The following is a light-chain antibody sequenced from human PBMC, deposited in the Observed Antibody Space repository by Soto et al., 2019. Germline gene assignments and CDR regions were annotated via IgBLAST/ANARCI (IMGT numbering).Light chain of an antibody. V-gene: IGKV3-20*01. J-gene: IGKJ1*01. CDR1: QSVSSSY. CDR3: QQYGSSPWT. CDR2: GAS. Sequence: EIVLTQSPGTLSLSPGERATLSCRASQSVSSSYLAWYQQKPGQAPRPLIYGASSRAIGIPDRFSGSGSGTDFTLTISRLEPEDFAVYYCQQYGSSPWTFSQETKVEIK.